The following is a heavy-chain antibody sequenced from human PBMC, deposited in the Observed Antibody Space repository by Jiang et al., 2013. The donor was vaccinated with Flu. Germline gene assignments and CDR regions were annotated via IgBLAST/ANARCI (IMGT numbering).Heavy chain of an antibody. Sequence: GGSISSGGYYWSWIRQHPGKGLEWIGYIYYTGSTYYNPSLKSRVTISADTSKKQFSLKLSSVTAADTAVYYCARSDGYYFDYWGQGTLVTVSS. CDR2: IYYTGST. V-gene: IGHV4-31*02. CDR1: GGSISSGGYY. J-gene: IGHJ4*02. CDR3: ARSDGYYFDY.